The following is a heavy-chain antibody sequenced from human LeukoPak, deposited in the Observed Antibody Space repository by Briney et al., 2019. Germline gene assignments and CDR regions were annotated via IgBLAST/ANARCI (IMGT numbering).Heavy chain of an antibody. V-gene: IGHV3-23*01. CDR3: EKDFCVSY. Sequence: PGGSLRLSCSASGFTFRCIAMPWPRQAPGKGLEWVSAIRGSTGDTYYADSVKGRFTISRDNSKNTLSLHMNSLRAEDTAIYYCEKDFCVSYWGQGTLVTVSS. CDR1: GFTFRCIA. CDR2: IRGSTGDT. J-gene: IGHJ4*02. D-gene: IGHD3-3*01.